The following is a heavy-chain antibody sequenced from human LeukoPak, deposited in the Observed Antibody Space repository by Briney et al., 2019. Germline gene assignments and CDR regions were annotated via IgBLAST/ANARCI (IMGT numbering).Heavy chain of an antibody. CDR1: GGSISSGDYY. D-gene: IGHD3-22*01. Sequence: SETLSLTCTVSGGSISSGDYYWSWIRQPPGKGLEWIGYIYYSGSTYYNPSLKSRVTISVDTSKNQFSLKLSSVTAADTAVYYCARGESSGHDWYFDLWGRGTLVTVSS. V-gene: IGHV4-30-4*02. J-gene: IGHJ2*01. CDR3: ARGESSGHDWYFDL. CDR2: IYYSGST.